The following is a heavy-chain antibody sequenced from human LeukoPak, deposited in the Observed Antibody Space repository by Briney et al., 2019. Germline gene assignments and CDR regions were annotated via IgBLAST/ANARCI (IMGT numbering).Heavy chain of an antibody. CDR3: ARFALRKYGDYGQADY. CDR2: ISAYNGNT. CDR1: GYTFSSYG. J-gene: IGHJ4*02. Sequence: ASVKLSCKASGYTFSSYGISWVRQAPGQGLEWMGWISAYNGNTNYAQKLQGRVTMTTDTSTSTAYMELRSLRSGDTAVYYCARFALRKYGDYGQADYWGQGTLVTVSS. V-gene: IGHV1-18*01. D-gene: IGHD4-17*01.